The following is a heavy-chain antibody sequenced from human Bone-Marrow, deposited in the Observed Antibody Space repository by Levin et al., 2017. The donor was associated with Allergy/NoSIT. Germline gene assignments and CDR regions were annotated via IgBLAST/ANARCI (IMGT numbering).Heavy chain of an antibody. CDR2: ISDKGIA. V-gene: IGHV4-59*11. D-gene: IGHD3-16*01. CDR1: GGSISNHW. Sequence: SETLSLMCTVSGGSISNHWWSWIRQPPGKGLEWIGYISDKGIAKCIPSLRNRLTISVDTSKNQFSLNLKSVIAADTAVYYCARDTFYSGLGDSTDWFDSWGQGTLVTVSS. J-gene: IGHJ5*01. CDR3: ARDTFYSGLGDSTDWFDS.